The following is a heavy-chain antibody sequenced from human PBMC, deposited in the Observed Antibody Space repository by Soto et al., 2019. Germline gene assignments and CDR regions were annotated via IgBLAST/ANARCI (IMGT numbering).Heavy chain of an antibody. CDR1: GGSFIGYY. J-gene: IGHJ4*02. CDR3: ARGGKQWLVRGYYFDY. Sequence: SETLSLTCAVYGGSFIGYYWSWIRQPPGKGLEWIGEINHSGSTNYNPSLKSRVTISVDTSKNQFSLKLSSVTAADTAVYYCARGGKQWLVRGYYFDYWGQGTLVTVSS. CDR2: INHSGST. V-gene: IGHV4-34*01. D-gene: IGHD6-19*01.